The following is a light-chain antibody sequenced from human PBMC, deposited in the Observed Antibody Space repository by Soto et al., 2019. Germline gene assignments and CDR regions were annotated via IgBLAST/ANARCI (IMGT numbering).Light chain of an antibody. Sequence: QLVRTQSPSASASLGASVKLTCTLSSEHNKNPIAWYQHQPEKGPRYLMKLTSDGSHIKDDGTPDRFSGSSSGAERYLTISRLQSEDEADYYCQTWGTGFAIFGGGTKLTVL. CDR2: LTSDGSH. CDR1: SEHNKNP. CDR3: QTWGTGFAI. V-gene: IGLV4-69*01. J-gene: IGLJ2*01.